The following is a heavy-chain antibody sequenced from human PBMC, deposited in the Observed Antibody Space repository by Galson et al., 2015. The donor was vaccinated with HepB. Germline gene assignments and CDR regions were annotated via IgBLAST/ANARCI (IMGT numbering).Heavy chain of an antibody. CDR1: GFTFRNAW. J-gene: IGHJ4*02. D-gene: IGHD3-9*01. Sequence: SQRLSCAASGFTFRNAWMNWVRQAPGKGLEWVGRIKSKTDGGATDYAAPVKGRFTISRDDSKTTLYLQMNSLKSEDTAVYYCTTEVGYYDIVLWGQGTLVTVSS. CDR2: IKSKTDGGAT. CDR3: TTEVGYYDIVL. V-gene: IGHV3-15*01.